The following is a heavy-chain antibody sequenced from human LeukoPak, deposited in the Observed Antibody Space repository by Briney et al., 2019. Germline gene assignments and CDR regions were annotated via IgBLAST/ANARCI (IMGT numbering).Heavy chain of an antibody. D-gene: IGHD5/OR15-5a*01. Sequence: ASVKVSCKASGYSFSSYGMSWVRQAPGQGLEWMGWISTYNDNTQYAQRLQGRITMTTDASTSTAYMELRSLRPDDTAVYYCARGYNVYDLGFDYWGQGTLVTVSS. CDR1: GYSFSSYG. CDR3: ARGYNVYDLGFDY. CDR2: ISTYNDNT. V-gene: IGHV1-18*01. J-gene: IGHJ4*02.